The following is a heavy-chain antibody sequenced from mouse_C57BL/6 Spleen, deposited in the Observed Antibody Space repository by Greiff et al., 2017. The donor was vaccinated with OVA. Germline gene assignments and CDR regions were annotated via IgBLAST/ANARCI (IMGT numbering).Heavy chain of an antibody. J-gene: IGHJ4*01. D-gene: IGHD2-4*01. CDR1: GYTFTSYW. CDR2: IHPNSGST. CDR3: ARNDYDEDYAMDY. Sequence: VQLQQPGAELVKPGASVKLSCKASGYTFTSYWMHWVKQRPGQGLEWIGMIHPNSGSTNYNEKFKSKATLTVDKSSSTAYMQLSSLTSEDSAVYYCARNDYDEDYAMDYWGQGTSVTVSS. V-gene: IGHV1-64*01.